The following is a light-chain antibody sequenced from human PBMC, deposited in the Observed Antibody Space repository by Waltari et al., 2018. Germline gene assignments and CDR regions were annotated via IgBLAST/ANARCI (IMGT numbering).Light chain of an antibody. CDR1: SSDVGGYNF. CDR2: DVS. J-gene: IGLJ3*02. Sequence: QSALTQPRSVSGSPGQSVTISCTGTSSDVGGYNFVSWYQQHPGKAPKLMIYDVSERPSGVPDRFSGFKSGNTASLTISGLQAEDEADYYCCSYAGSYSWVFGGGTKLTVL. V-gene: IGLV2-11*01. CDR3: CSYAGSYSWV.